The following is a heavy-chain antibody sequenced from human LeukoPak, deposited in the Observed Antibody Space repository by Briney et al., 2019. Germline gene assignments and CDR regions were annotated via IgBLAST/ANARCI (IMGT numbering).Heavy chain of an antibody. J-gene: IGHJ5*02. D-gene: IGHD3-10*01. CDR2: INPNSGGT. V-gene: IGHV1-2*03. CDR1: GYTFTGYY. Sequence: LGASVKVSCKASGYTFTGYYMHWVRQAPGQGLEWMGWINPNSGGTNYAQKFQGRVTMTRDTSISTAYMELSRLRSDDTAVYYCAREATPYYYGSGSQTEKGFDPWGQGTLVTVSS. CDR3: AREATPYYYGSGSQTEKGFDP.